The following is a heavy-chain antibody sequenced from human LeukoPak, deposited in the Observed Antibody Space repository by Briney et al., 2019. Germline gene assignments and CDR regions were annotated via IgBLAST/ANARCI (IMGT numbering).Heavy chain of an antibody. CDR1: GGSISSYY. V-gene: IGHV4-59*08. J-gene: IGHJ4*02. CDR2: IYYSGST. Sequence: SETLSLTCTVSGGSISSYYWSWIRQPPGKGLEWSGYIYYSGSTNYNPSLKSRVTISVDTSKNQFSLKLSSVTAADTAVYYCATYYYDSSGYYSDYWGQGTLVTVSS. D-gene: IGHD3-22*01. CDR3: ATYYYDSSGYYSDY.